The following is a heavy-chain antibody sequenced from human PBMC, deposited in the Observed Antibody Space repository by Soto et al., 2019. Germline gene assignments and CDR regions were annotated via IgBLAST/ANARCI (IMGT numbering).Heavy chain of an antibody. CDR1: GFTFSSYG. CDR2: ISYDGSNK. CDR3: AKDKGIVGATPHY. Sequence: QVQLVESGGGVVQPGRSLRLSCAASGFTFSSYGMHWVRQAPGKELEWVAVISYDGSNKYYADSVKGRFTISRDNSKNTLYLQMNSLRAEDTAVYYCAKDKGIVGATPHYWGQGTLVTGSS. D-gene: IGHD1-26*01. V-gene: IGHV3-30*18. J-gene: IGHJ4*02.